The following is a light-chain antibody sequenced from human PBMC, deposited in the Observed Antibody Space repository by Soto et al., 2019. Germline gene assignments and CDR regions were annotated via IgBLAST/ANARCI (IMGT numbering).Light chain of an antibody. Sequence: EIVLTQSPGTLSLSPGERATLSCRASQSVSSSYLAWDQQKPGQAPRLLIYGASSRATGIPDRFSGSGSGTDFTLTIRSLQSEDFAVYYCQHYKTWPLPFGGATKVQIK. CDR1: QSVSSSY. CDR3: QHYKTWPLP. V-gene: IGKV3-20*01. J-gene: IGKJ4*01. CDR2: GAS.